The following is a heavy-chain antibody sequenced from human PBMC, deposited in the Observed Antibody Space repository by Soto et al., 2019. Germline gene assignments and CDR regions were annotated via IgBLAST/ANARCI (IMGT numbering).Heavy chain of an antibody. V-gene: IGHV4-59*01. Sequence: TSETLSLTCTVSGGSISPYYWSWIRLPPGKGLEWIGYIFYSGSTNYNPSLKSRVTMSVDTSKNHFSLKLSSVTAADTAVYFCARVMYYDVLTGYPNLGLVWLDPWGKGTLVTVSS. D-gene: IGHD3-9*01. CDR2: IFYSGST. CDR3: ARVMYYDVLTGYPNLGLVWLDP. CDR1: GGSISPYY. J-gene: IGHJ5*02.